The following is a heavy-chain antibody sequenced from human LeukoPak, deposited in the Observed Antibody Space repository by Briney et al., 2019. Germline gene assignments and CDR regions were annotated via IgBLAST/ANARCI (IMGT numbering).Heavy chain of an antibody. J-gene: IGHJ4*02. CDR3: AREGSSTSCYKD. CDR1: GFTFSSYS. V-gene: IGHV3-21*01. Sequence: GGSLRLSCAASGFTFSSYSMNWVRQAPGKGLEWVSSISGSSSYIYYADSVKGRFTISRDNAKNSLYLQMNSLRAEDTAVYYCAREGSSTSCYKDWGQGTLVTVSS. CDR2: ISGSSSYI. D-gene: IGHD2-2*02.